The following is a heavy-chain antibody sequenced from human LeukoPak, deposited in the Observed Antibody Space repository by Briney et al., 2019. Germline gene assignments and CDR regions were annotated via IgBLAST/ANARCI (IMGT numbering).Heavy chain of an antibody. J-gene: IGHJ4*02. CDR3: AKASGGYSSVFDY. Sequence: GGSLRLSCAASGFTFDDYAMHLVRQAPGKGLEWVSGISWNSGSIGYADSVKGRFTISRDNAKNSLYLQMNSLRAEDTALYYCAKASGGYSSVFDYWGQGTLVTVSS. CDR2: ISWNSGSI. D-gene: IGHD5-18*01. V-gene: IGHV3-9*01. CDR1: GFTFDDYA.